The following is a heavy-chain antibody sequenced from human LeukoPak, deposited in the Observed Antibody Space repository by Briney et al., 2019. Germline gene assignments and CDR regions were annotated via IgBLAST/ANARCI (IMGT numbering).Heavy chain of an antibody. J-gene: IGHJ4*02. Sequence: GGSLRLSCAASGFTFSSYWMSWVRQAPGKGLEWVANMKQDGSEKYYVDSVKGRFTISRDNAKNSLYLQMNSLRAEDTAVYYCARDYYDSSGYYYDYWGQGTLVTVSS. CDR2: MKQDGSEK. D-gene: IGHD3-22*01. CDR1: GFTFSSYW. V-gene: IGHV3-7*01. CDR3: ARDYYDSSGYYYDY.